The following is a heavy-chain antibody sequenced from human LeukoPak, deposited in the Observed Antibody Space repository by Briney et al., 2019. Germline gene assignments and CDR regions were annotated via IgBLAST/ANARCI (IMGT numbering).Heavy chain of an antibody. Sequence: PGGSLRLSCAASGFTFSSYEMNWVRQAPGKGLEWVSAISGDGDSRYYADSVKGRFTIIRDNSKNTVYLQMHSLRAEDTAIYYCAKKPSSGWYGLDAYYFDHWGQGTLVTVSS. CDR3: AKKPSSGWYGLDAYYFDH. J-gene: IGHJ4*02. CDR2: ISGDGDSR. CDR1: GFTFSSYE. V-gene: IGHV3-23*01. D-gene: IGHD6-19*01.